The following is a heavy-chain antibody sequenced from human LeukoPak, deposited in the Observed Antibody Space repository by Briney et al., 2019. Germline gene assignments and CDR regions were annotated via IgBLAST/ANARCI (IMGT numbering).Heavy chain of an antibody. CDR3: ASSRRPEPAGY. D-gene: IGHD2-2*01. CDR1: XSMSSGYY. Sequence: XSMSSGYYWGWIXPPPGKGLEGIGIIYHSGSTYYNPSLKGRVTISVDTSKNQFSLKLSSVTAADTAVYYCASSRRPEPAGYWGQGTLVTVSS. CDR2: IYHSGST. J-gene: IGHJ4*02. V-gene: IGHV4-38-2*01.